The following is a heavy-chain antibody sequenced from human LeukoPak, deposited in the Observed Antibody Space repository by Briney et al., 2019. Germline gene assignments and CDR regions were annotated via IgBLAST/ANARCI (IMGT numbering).Heavy chain of an antibody. J-gene: IGHJ6*04. D-gene: IGHD3-10*02. Sequence: PGGSLRLSCAASGFTFSSYSMNWARQAPGKGLEWVSYISRSSSTIYYADSVKGRFTISRDNAKNSLFLQMNSLRAEDTAVYYCAELGITMIGGVWGKGTTVTISS. V-gene: IGHV3-48*01. CDR3: AELGITMIGGV. CDR2: ISRSSSTI. CDR1: GFTFSSYS.